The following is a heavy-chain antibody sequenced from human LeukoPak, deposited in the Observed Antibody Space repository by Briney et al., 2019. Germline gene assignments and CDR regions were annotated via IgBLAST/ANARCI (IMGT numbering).Heavy chain of an antibody. CDR1: GGSFSGYY. CDR3: ARGIYDPLDAFDI. J-gene: IGHJ3*02. D-gene: IGHD2-21*01. Sequence: SETLSLTCAVYGGSFSGYYWSWIRQPPGKGLEWIGGINHSGSTNYNPSLKSRVTISVDTSKNQFSLKLSSVTAADTAVYYCARGIYDPLDAFDIWGQGTMVTVSS. V-gene: IGHV4-34*01. CDR2: INHSGST.